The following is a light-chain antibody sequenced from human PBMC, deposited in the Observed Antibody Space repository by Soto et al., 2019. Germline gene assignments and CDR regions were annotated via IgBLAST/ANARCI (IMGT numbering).Light chain of an antibody. J-gene: IGKJ4*01. CDR1: QGISDY. V-gene: IGKV3-11*01. Sequence: EVMLTQSPATLSLSLGERATPSCRASQGISDYLAWYQQKPGQAPRLLIYEASKRATGIPARFSGSGSGTDFTLTISSLEPEDFAVYYCQQCGNWPLTFGGGTKVDIK. CDR3: QQCGNWPLT. CDR2: EAS.